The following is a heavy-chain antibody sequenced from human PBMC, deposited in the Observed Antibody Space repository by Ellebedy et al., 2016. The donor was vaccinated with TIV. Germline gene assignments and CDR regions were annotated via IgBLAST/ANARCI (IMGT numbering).Heavy chain of an antibody. J-gene: IGHJ4*02. Sequence: AASVQVSCKTSGYTFTAYYIHWVRQAPGQGLEWMAWINPNSGGTNYEQKFQGRVTVTRDTSTSTAFLELSRLRSADTAVYYCTRDLTNIVSGDYWGQGTLVTVSS. CDR2: INPNSGGT. V-gene: IGHV1-2*02. D-gene: IGHD5/OR15-5a*01. CDR3: TRDLTNIVSGDY. CDR1: GYTFTAYY.